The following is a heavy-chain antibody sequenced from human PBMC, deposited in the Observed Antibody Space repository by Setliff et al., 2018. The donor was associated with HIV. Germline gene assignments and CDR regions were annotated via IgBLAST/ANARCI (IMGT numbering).Heavy chain of an antibody. CDR1: GFTFTDYG. D-gene: IGHD1-26*01. CDR3: ARVGSSPPEYFDY. CDR2: LDPEDGET. J-gene: IGHJ4*01. V-gene: IGHV1-69-2*01. Sequence: ASVKVSCKASGFTFTDYGFSWVRQAPGKGLEWMGRLDPEDGETIYAEKFLGRVTISTDMSTDTVFMEVNNLRSEDTAVYFCARVGSSPPEYFDYWGQGTLVTVSS.